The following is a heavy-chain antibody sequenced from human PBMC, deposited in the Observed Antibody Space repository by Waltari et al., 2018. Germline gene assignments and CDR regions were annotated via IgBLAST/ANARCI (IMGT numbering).Heavy chain of an antibody. CDR2: IGSSGRKP. J-gene: IGHJ5*02. CDR1: GFTFSSYD. D-gene: IGHD2-2*01. Sequence: EVQLLESGGGLVQPGGSLRLSCAASGFTFSSYDMSWVRQAPGKGREWVSGIGSSGRKPYYADSVKGRFTISRDDSKNTLYLQMNSLRAEDTAVYYCAKGPAARTNWFDPWGQGTLVTVSS. CDR3: AKGPAARTNWFDP. V-gene: IGHV3-23*01.